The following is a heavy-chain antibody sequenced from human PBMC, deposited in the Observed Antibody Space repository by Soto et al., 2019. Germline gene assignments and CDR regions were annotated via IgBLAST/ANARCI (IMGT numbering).Heavy chain of an antibody. V-gene: IGHV4-34*01. CDR2: INHSGST. CDR3: ARGGGSSGYYLDY. CDR1: GGSFSGYY. J-gene: IGHJ4*02. Sequence: SETLSLTCAVYGGSFSGYYWSWIRQPPGKGLEWIGEINHSGSTNYNPSLKSRVTISVDTSKNQFSLKLSSVTAADTAVYYCARGGGSSGYYLDYWGQGTLVTVSS. D-gene: IGHD3-22*01.